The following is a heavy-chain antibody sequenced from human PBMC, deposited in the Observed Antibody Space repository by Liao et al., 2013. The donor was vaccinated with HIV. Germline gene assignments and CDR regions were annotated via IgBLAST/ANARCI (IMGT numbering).Heavy chain of an antibody. CDR2: IDYSGST. CDR1: GGSISTYY. V-gene: IGHV4-59*01. D-gene: IGHD2-15*01. J-gene: IGHJ5*02. Sequence: QVQLQESGPGLVKPSETLSLTCTVSGGSISTYYWSWIRQPPGKGLEWIRSIDYSGSTNYVPSLMSRVTISLDTSKNQFSLKLSSVTAADTAVYYCARVGYXSGGICYDWFDPWGRGNPGHRLL. CDR3: ARVGYXSGGICYDWFDP.